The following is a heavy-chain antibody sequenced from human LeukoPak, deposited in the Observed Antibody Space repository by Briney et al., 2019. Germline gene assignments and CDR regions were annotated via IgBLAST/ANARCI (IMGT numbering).Heavy chain of an antibody. CDR1: A. V-gene: IGHV3-7*01. D-gene: IGHD2-21*02. Sequence: GGSLRLSCAASAMHWVRQVPGKGLEWVATMNPDGRRTYYVDSVKGRFTISTDNAKNSLFLQMDSLRVEDTAVYYCAADCGDNWGQGTLVTVSS. J-gene: IGHJ4*02. CDR2: MNPDGRRT. CDR3: AADCGDN.